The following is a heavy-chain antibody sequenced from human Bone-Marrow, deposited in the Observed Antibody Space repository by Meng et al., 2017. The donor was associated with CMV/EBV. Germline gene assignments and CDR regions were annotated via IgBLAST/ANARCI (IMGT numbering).Heavy chain of an antibody. Sequence: GGSLRLSCAASGFTFSSYEMNWVRQAPQKGPEWVATIKEDGSEEYYVDSVKGRFTLSRDNAKNSLYLQMNSLRAEDTAVYYCARWTHEELNWFDPWGQGTLVTVSS. CDR1: GFTFSSYE. J-gene: IGHJ5*02. V-gene: IGHV3-7*01. D-gene: IGHD3-10*01. CDR3: ARWTHEELNWFDP. CDR2: IKEDGSEE.